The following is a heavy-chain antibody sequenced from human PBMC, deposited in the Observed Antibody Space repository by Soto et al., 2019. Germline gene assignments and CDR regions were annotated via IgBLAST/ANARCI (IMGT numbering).Heavy chain of an antibody. V-gene: IGHV1-24*01. Sequence: GASVKVSCKASGYTLTSYGISWVRQAPGQGLEWMGGFDPEDGETIYAQKFQGRVTMTEDTSTDTAYMELSSLRSEDTAVYYCATRKADYYDILTGPNPYYYCYGKDVWGQGTTVTVSS. D-gene: IGHD3-9*01. CDR3: ATRKADYYDILTGPNPYYYCYGKDV. CDR1: GYTLTSYG. CDR2: FDPEDGET. J-gene: IGHJ6*02.